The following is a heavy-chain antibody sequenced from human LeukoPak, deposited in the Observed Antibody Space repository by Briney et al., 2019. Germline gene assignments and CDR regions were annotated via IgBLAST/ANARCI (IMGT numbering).Heavy chain of an antibody. Sequence: GGSLRLSCAASGFTFSSYAMSWVRQAPGKGLEWVSGISGSGTATYYADSVKGRFTISRDNSKNTLYLQMNSLRAEDTAVYYCTKNYGYYIGSSYFDYWGQGTLVTISS. CDR1: GFTFSSYA. CDR3: TKNYGYYIGSSYFDY. V-gene: IGHV3-23*01. CDR2: ISGSGTAT. J-gene: IGHJ4*02. D-gene: IGHD1-26*01.